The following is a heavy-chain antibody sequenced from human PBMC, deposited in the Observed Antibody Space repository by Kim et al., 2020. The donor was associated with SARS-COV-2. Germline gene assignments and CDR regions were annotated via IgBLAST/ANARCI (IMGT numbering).Heavy chain of an antibody. CDR3: AREGDGYNFPYYYGMDV. J-gene: IGHJ6*02. D-gene: IGHD5-12*01. V-gene: IGHV3-11*04. Sequence: VQGRFTISSENAKNSLYLQMNSLRAEDTAVYYCAREGDGYNFPYYYGMDVWGQGTTVTVSS.